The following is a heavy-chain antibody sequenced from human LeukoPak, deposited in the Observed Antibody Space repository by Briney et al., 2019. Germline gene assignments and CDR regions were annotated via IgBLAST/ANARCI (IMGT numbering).Heavy chain of an antibody. Sequence: RSVTLSLTCAVYGGYFSGYYWSGIRQPPGKGREWIGEINHSGSTNYNPSLKRRVTISVDTSKNQFSLKLRSVTAADTAVYYCARWGTDLWVPGVSYYYMDAWGKGTTVTVSS. V-gene: IGHV4-34*01. J-gene: IGHJ6*03. CDR2: INHSGST. CDR3: ARWGTDLWVPGVSYYYMDA. CDR1: GGYFSGYY. D-gene: IGHD3-16*01.